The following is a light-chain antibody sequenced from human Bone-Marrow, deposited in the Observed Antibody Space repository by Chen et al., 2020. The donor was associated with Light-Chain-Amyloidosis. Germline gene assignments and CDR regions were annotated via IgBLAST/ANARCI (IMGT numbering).Light chain of an antibody. CDR2: EVT. CDR3: SSYTITNTLV. CDR1: SSDVGGDNY. J-gene: IGLJ1*01. V-gene: IGLV2-14*01. Sequence: QSALTQPASVSGSPGQSITISCTGTSSDVGGDNYVSWYQQHPDKAPKLMIYEVTNRPSWVPDRFSGSKSDNTASLTISGLQTDDEADYFCSSYTITNTLVFGSGTRVTVL.